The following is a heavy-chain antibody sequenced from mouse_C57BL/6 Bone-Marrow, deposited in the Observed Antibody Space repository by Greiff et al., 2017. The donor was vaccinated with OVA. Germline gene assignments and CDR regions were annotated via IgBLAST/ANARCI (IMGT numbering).Heavy chain of an antibody. CDR1: GYTFTSYG. Sequence: VQLVESGAELARPGASVKLSCKASGYTFTSYGISWVKQRTGQGLEWIGEIYPRSGNTYYNEKFKGKATLTADKSSSTAYMELRSLTSEDSAVYFCAIYYYGSSPQLAWFAYWGQGTLVTVSA. CDR3: AIYYYGSSPQLAWFAY. J-gene: IGHJ3*01. CDR2: IYPRSGNT. V-gene: IGHV1-81*01. D-gene: IGHD1-1*01.